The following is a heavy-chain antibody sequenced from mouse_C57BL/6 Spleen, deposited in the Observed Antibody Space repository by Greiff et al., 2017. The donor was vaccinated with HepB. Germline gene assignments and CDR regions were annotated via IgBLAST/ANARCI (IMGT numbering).Heavy chain of an antibody. J-gene: IGHJ1*03. V-gene: IGHV14-2*01. D-gene: IGHD1-1*01. CDR2: IDPEDGET. CDR1: GFNIKDYY. Sequence: VQLKQSGAELVKPGASVKLSCTASGFNIKDYYMHWVKQRTEQGLEWIGRIDPEDGETKYAPKFQGKATITADTSSNTAYLQLSSLTSEDTAVYYWARSSHYGSTKGWWYFDVWGTGTTVTVSS. CDR3: ARSSHYGSTKGWWYFDV.